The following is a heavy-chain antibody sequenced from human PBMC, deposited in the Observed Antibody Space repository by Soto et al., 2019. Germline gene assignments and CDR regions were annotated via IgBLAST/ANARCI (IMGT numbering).Heavy chain of an antibody. CDR3: AKDNAGVWSAHTGASYAYYGMDV. J-gene: IGHJ6*02. D-gene: IGHD3-3*01. CDR2: ISWDSGTI. V-gene: IGHV3-9*01. Sequence: PGGSLRLSCAASGFTLGDHAMHWVRKVPGRGLEWVSGISWDSGTIDYGDSVKGRFTISRDNAKNSLYLQMNSLRPEDTAFYFCAKDNAGVWSAHTGASYAYYGMDVWGQGTTVTVSS. CDR1: GFTLGDHA.